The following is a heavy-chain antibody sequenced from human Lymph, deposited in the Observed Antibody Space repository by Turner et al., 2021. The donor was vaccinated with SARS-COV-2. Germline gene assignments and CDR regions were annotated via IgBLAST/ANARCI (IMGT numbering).Heavy chain of an antibody. CDR1: GYTLTELS. CDR2: FDPEDGKT. J-gene: IGHJ6*02. Sequence: QVQLVQSGAEVKKPGASVKVPCKVSGYTLTELSMHWVRQAPGKGLEWMGGFDPEDGKTIYEQKFQGRVTMTEDTSTDTAYMELSSLRSEDTAVYYCATDRSSGWPHYYYYTMDVWGQGTTVTVSS. V-gene: IGHV1-24*01. D-gene: IGHD6-19*01. CDR3: ATDRSSGWPHYYYYTMDV.